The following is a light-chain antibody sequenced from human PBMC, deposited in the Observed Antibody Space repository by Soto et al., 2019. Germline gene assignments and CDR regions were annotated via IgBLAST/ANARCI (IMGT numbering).Light chain of an antibody. CDR2: GAS. CDR1: QSINNY. J-gene: IGKJ1*01. V-gene: IGKV1-39*01. CDR3: QQSYSTPWT. Sequence: DIQITQSPSSLSASVGGRVTITCRASQSINNYLNWYQQRPGKAPKLLIYGASSLQSGVPSRFSGSGSGTEFTLNISSLQPEDFATYNCQQSYSTPWTFGQGTKVDIK.